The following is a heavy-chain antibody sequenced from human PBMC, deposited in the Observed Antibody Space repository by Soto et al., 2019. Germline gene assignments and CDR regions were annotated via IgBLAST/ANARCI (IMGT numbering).Heavy chain of an antibody. V-gene: IGHV3-23*01. D-gene: IGHD3-22*01. CDR3: ARSRIVMIVAVVPYFFDS. J-gene: IGHJ4*02. Sequence: EVQLLESGGGLVQPGGSLRLSCAASGFTFSSYTMTWVRQAPGKGPEWVSSISGNGESTKYADSVKGRFTISRDNSKNTLYLQINSLRAEDTAVYYCARSRIVMIVAVVPYFFDSWGQGALVTVSS. CDR2: ISGNGEST. CDR1: GFTFSSYT.